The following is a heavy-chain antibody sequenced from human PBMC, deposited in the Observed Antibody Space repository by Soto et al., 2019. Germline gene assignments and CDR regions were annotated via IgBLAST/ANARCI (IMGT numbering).Heavy chain of an antibody. CDR2: ISSSSSYI. Sequence: PGGSLRLSCAASGFTFSSYSMNWVRQAPGKGLEWVSSISSSSSYIYYADSAKGRFTISGDNAKNSLYLQMNSLRAEDTAVYYCASEADEVVATIGGDYWGQGTLITVSS. CDR3: ASEADEVVATIGGDY. J-gene: IGHJ4*02. D-gene: IGHD5-12*01. CDR1: GFTFSSYS. V-gene: IGHV3-21*01.